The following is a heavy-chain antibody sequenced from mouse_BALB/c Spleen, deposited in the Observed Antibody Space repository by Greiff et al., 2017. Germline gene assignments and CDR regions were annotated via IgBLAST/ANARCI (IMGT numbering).Heavy chain of an antibody. CDR3: AREPNSLLRLHAMDY. D-gene: IGHD1-2*01. CDR2: IWAGGST. V-gene: IGHV2-9*02. J-gene: IGHJ4*01. CDR1: GFSLTSYG. Sequence: VKLVESGPGLVAPSQSLSITCTVSGFSLTSYGVHWVRQTPGKGLEWLGVIWAGGSTNYNSALMSRLSISKDNSKSQVFLKMNSLQTDDTAMYYCAREPNSLLRLHAMDYWGQGTSVTVSS.